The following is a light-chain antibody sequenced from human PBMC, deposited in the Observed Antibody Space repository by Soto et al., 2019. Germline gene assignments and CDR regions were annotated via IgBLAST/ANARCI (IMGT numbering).Light chain of an antibody. CDR1: SPNIGEYY. V-gene: IGLV1-51*02. CDR3: GTWDSSLTTFV. Sequence: QSVLTQPPSVSAAPGQKVTLPRPGSSPNIGEYYVSWHQQLPGTAPKLLIYENDKRPPGIPDRFSGSKSGTSATLDITGLQTGDEADYYCGTWDSSLTTFVFGTGTKVTVL. J-gene: IGLJ1*01. CDR2: END.